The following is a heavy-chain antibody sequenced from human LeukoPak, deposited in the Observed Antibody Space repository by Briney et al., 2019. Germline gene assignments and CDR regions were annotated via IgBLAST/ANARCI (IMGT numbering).Heavy chain of an antibody. CDR1: GFTFSSYS. CDR2: ISSSSSYI. J-gene: IGHJ4*02. V-gene: IGHV3-21*01. Sequence: PGGSLRLSCAASGFTFSSYSMNWVRQAPGKGLEWVSPISSSSSYIYYADSVKGRFTIPRDNAKNSLYLQMNSLRAEDTAVYYCARVIGGYGDYWGQGTLVTVSS. CDR3: ARVIGGYGDY. D-gene: IGHD5-12*01.